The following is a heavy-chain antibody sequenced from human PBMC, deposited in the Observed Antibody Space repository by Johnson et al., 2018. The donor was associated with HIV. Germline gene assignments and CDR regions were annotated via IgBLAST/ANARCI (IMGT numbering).Heavy chain of an antibody. J-gene: IGHJ3*02. CDR3: AKDIDELLWFIDAFDI. Sequence: VQLVESGGGFVQPGRSLRLSCAASGFTFDDYAMHWVRQAPGKGLEWVSGISWTSGSIGYADSVKGRFTISRDNAKNSLYLQMKRLRAEDTALYYCAKDIDELLWFIDAFDIWGKGTMVTVSS. CDR1: GFTFDDYA. D-gene: IGHD3-10*01. V-gene: IGHV3-9*01. CDR2: ISWTSGSI.